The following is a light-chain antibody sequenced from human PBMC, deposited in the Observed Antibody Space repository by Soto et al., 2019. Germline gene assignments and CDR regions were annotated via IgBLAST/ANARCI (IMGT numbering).Light chain of an antibody. CDR1: SSNIGAGYD. J-gene: IGLJ2*01. CDR3: SSYAGYNRVA. V-gene: IGLV1-40*01. Sequence: QSVLTQPPSVSGAPGQRVTISCTGSSSNIGAGYDVHWYQQLPGTAPKLLIYGNSNRPSGVPDRFSGSKSGTSASLAITGLQAEDEADYYCSSYAGYNRVAFGGGTKLTVL. CDR2: GNS.